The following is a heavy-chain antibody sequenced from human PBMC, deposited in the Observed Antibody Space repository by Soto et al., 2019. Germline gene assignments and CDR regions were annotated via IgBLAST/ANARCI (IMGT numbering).Heavy chain of an antibody. CDR2: ISYDGSNK. Sequence: QVQLVESGGGVVQPGRSLRLSCAASGFTFSSYGMHWVRQAPGKGLEWVAVISYDGSNKYYADSVKGRFTISRDNSKHTLYLQMNSLRAEDTAVYYCAKDQGYGDQPSFDYWGQGTLVTVSS. V-gene: IGHV3-30*18. J-gene: IGHJ4*02. CDR3: AKDQGYGDQPSFDY. CDR1: GFTFSSYG. D-gene: IGHD4-17*01.